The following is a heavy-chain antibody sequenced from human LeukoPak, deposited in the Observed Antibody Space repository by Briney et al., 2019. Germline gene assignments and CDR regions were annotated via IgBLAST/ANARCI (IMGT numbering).Heavy chain of an antibody. CDR2: INPNSGGT. J-gene: IGHJ4*02. D-gene: IGHD6-13*01. CDR3: ARDIWSSWRAAGKFDY. Sequence: ASVKVSCKASGYTFTGYYMHWVRQAPGQGLEWMGWINPNSGGTNYAQKFQGRVTMTRDTSISTAYMELSRLRSDDTAVYYCARDIWSSWRAAGKFDYWGQGTLVTVSS. V-gene: IGHV1-2*02. CDR1: GYTFTGYY.